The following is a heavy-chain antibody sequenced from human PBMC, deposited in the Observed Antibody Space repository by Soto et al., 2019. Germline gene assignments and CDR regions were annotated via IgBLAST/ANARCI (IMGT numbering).Heavy chain of an antibody. J-gene: IGHJ4*02. CDR2: IYYSGST. D-gene: IGHD3-16*01. CDR1: GGSISSYY. V-gene: IGHV4-59*08. CDR3: ARWGESGFDY. Sequence: SETLSLPCTVSGGSISSYYWSWIRQPPGKGLEWIGYIYYSGSTNYNPSLKSRVTISVDTSKNQFSLKLSSVTAADTAVYYCARWGESGFDYWGQGTLVTVSS.